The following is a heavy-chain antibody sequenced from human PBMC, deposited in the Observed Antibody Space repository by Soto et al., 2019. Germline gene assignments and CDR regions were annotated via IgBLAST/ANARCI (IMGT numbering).Heavy chain of an antibody. CDR1: GFTFSSYA. J-gene: IGHJ6*02. CDR2: ISYDGSNK. D-gene: IGHD6-19*01. CDR3: ARELWLDNYYYGMDV. V-gene: IGHV3-30-3*01. Sequence: QVQLVESGGGVVQPGRSLRLSCAASGFTFSSYAMHWVRQAPGKGLEWVAVISYDGSNKYYADSVKGRFTISRDNSKNTLYLQMNSLRAEDTAVYYCARELWLDNYYYGMDVWGQGTTVTVSS.